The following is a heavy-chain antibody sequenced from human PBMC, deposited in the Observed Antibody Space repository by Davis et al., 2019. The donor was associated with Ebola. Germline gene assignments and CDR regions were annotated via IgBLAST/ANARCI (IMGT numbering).Heavy chain of an antibody. CDR1: GGSFSGYY. Sequence: SETLSLTCAVYGGSFSGYYWSWIRQPPGKGLEWIGEINHSGSTNYNPSLKSRVTISVDTSKNQFSLKLSSVTAADTAVYYCAVRFLEWFLDPWGQGTLVTVSS. CDR3: AVRFLEWFLDP. CDR2: INHSGST. J-gene: IGHJ5*02. D-gene: IGHD3-3*01. V-gene: IGHV4-34*01.